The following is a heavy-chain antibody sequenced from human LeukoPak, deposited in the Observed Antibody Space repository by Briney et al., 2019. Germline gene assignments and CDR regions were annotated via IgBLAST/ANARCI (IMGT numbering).Heavy chain of an antibody. Sequence: GASVKVSCKASGYTFTSYGISWVRQAPGQGLEWMGWISAYNGNTNYAQKLQGRVTMTTDTSTSTAYMELRSLRSDDTAVYYCARDFATVTTYSYYYGMDVWGQGTTVTVSS. CDR2: ISAYNGNT. V-gene: IGHV1-18*01. J-gene: IGHJ6*02. CDR3: ARDFATVTTYSYYYGMDV. CDR1: GYTFTSYG. D-gene: IGHD4-11*01.